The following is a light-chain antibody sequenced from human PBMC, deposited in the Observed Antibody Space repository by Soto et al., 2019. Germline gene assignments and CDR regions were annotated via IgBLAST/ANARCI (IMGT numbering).Light chain of an antibody. J-gene: IGKJ2*01. CDR1: QSVLYGRNNKIY. CDR3: QQSYSAPYT. Sequence: DIVMTQSPDSLAVSLGERATINCKSSQSVLYGRNNKIYLVWYQQKPGQPPKLLIYSASTRESGFPDRFSGSGSGTDFALPISSLQAEDVAVYYCQQSYSAPYTFGQGTKSEIK. CDR2: SAS. V-gene: IGKV4-1*01.